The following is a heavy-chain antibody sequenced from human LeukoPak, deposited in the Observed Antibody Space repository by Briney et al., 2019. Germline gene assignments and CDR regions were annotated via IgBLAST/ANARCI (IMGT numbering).Heavy chain of an antibody. CDR3: ARHHSPMYTYDYDSRGYPFFDY. CDR2: IYYSGST. J-gene: IGHJ4*02. V-gene: IGHV4-59*08. Sequence: SETLSLTYTVSGGCISRYFGRWIQQPPGKGLEWIGYIYYSGSTNYNPSLKSRVTISVDTSKNQFSLKLSSVTAADTAVYYCARHHSPMYTYDYDSRGYPFFDYWGQGTLVSVSS. CDR1: GGCISRYF. D-gene: IGHD3-22*01.